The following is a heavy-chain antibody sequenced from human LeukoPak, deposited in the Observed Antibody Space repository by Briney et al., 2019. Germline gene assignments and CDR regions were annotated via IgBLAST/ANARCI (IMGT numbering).Heavy chain of an antibody. J-gene: IGHJ5*02. Sequence: GGSLRLSCAASGFAFNTYRMNWVRQAPGKGLEWVSSISTLNTYIYYADPVKGRFTISRDNAKNSLYLQMNSLRAEDTAVYYCARGGRSSIDNWFDPWGQGTLVTVSS. CDR1: GFAFNTYR. V-gene: IGHV3-21*01. CDR3: ARGGRSSIDNWFDP. D-gene: IGHD5/OR15-5a*01. CDR2: ISTLNTYI.